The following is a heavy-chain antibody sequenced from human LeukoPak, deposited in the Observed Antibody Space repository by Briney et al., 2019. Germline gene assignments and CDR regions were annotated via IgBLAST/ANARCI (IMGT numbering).Heavy chain of an antibody. CDR2: IYYSGST. CDR1: GGSISSYY. Sequence: SETLSLTCTVSGGSISSYYWSWIRQHPGKGLEWIGYIYYSGSTYYNPSLKSRVTISVDTSKNQFSLELSSVTAADTAVYYCARASWDNWFDPWGQGTLVTVSS. V-gene: IGHV4-59*06. CDR3: ARASWDNWFDP. J-gene: IGHJ5*02. D-gene: IGHD1-26*01.